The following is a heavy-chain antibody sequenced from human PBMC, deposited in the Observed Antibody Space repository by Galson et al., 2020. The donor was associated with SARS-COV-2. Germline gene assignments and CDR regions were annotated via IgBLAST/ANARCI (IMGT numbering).Heavy chain of an antibody. Sequence: ASVKVSCKASGYTFTDYYMHWVRQAPGQGLEWMGWINPITGGTHCAQKFQGRVTMTRDTSIRTAYMELSRLRSDDTAVYYCARLRYYDILTGYTVDVWGQGTMVTVSS. V-gene: IGHV1-2*02. J-gene: IGHJ6*02. CDR1: GYTFTDYY. CDR3: ARLRYYDILTGYTVDV. D-gene: IGHD3-9*01. CDR2: INPITGGT.